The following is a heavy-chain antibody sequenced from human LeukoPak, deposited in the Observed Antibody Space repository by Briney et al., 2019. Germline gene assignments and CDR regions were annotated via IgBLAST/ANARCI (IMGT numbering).Heavy chain of an antibody. V-gene: IGHV4-30-4*08. J-gene: IGHJ4*02. CDR2: IYYSGST. CDR1: GGSISSGDYY. CDR3: ARTIVGATMALDY. Sequence: SQTLSLTCTVSGGSISSGDYYWSWIRQPPGKGLEWIGYIYYSGSTYYNPSLKSRVTISVDTSKNQFSLKLSSVTAADTAVYYCARTIVGATMALDYWGQGTLVTVS. D-gene: IGHD1-26*01.